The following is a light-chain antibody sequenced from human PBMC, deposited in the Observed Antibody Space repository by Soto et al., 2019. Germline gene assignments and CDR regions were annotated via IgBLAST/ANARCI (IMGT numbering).Light chain of an antibody. V-gene: IGLV2-14*03. Sequence: QSALTHPASVSASPGQSITISCTGTSSDIGAYNSVSWYQQHPGKAPQLMIYDVSYRPSGISSRFSGSKSGNTASLAISGLQADDDADYYCASYTSARIRVFGGGTKLTVL. CDR3: ASYTSARIRV. CDR2: DVS. J-gene: IGLJ2*01. CDR1: SSDIGAYNS.